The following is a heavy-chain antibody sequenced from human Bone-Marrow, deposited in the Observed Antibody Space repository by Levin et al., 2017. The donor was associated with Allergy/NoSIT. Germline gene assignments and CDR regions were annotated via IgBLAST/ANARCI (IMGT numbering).Heavy chain of an antibody. CDR2: IYSGGST. CDR3: ARGWFGELLSH. D-gene: IGHD3-10*01. CDR1: GFTVSSNY. J-gene: IGHJ4*02. Sequence: GESLKISCAASGFTVSSNYMSWVRQAPGKGPEWVSVIYSGGSTYYADSVKGRFTISIDNSKNTLYRQMNSLRAEDTAVYYCARGWFGELLSHWGQGPLVTVSS. V-gene: IGHV3-53*01.